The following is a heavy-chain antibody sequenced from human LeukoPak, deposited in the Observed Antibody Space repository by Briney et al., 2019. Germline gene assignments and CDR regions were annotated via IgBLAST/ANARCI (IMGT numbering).Heavy chain of an antibody. CDR1: GYTFTSYG. Sequence: GASVKVSCKASGYTFTSYGISWVRQAPGQGLEWMGWISAYNGNTNYAQKLQGRVTMTTDTSTSTAYMELRSLRSDDTAVYYCARDLQYYDFWSGAHHPYYFDYWGQGTLVTVSS. D-gene: IGHD3-3*01. CDR3: ARDLQYYDFWSGAHHPYYFDY. CDR2: ISAYNGNT. J-gene: IGHJ4*02. V-gene: IGHV1-18*01.